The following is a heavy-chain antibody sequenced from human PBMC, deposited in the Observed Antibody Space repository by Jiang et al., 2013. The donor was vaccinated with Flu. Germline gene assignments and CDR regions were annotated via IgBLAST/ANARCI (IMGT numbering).Heavy chain of an antibody. D-gene: IGHD3-22*01. CDR2: ISAYNGNT. Sequence: SGAEVKKPGASVKVSCKASGYTFTSYGISWVRQAPGQGLEWMGWISAYNGNTNYAQKLQGRVTMTTDTSTSTAYMELRSLRSDDTAVYYCARDTYYYDSFGGNPKDWGQGTLVTVSS. V-gene: IGHV1-18*01. CDR1: GYTFTSYG. CDR3: ARDTYYYDSFGGNPKD. J-gene: IGHJ4*02.